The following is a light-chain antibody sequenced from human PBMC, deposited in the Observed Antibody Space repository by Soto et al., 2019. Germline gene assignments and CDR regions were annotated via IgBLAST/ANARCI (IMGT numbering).Light chain of an antibody. Sequence: EIVLTQSPCTLSLSPGERATLSCRASQSVSSNLAWYQQKPGQAPRLLIYGASTRATGIPARFSGSGSGTEFTLTISSLQSEDFAVYYCQQRSNWPRTFGQGTKVDIK. CDR2: GAS. J-gene: IGKJ1*01. CDR1: QSVSSN. V-gene: IGKV3-15*01. CDR3: QQRSNWPRT.